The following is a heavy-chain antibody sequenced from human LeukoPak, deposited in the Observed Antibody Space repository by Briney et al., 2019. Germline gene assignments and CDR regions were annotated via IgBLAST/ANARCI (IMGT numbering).Heavy chain of an antibody. V-gene: IGHV3-30*02. J-gene: IGHJ6*04. CDR2: IRHDGSNK. D-gene: IGHD3-10*02. CDR1: GFTFSSYG. Sequence: GGSLRLSCAASGFTFSSYGIHWVRQAPGKGLEWVAFIRHDGSNKYYADSVKGRFTISRDNSKSTLYLQMNSLRAEDTAVYYCAELGITMIGGVWGKGTTVTISS. CDR3: AELGITMIGGV.